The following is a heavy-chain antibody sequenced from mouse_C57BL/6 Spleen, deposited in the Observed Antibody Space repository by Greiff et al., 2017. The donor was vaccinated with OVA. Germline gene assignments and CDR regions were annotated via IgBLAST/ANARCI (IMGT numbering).Heavy chain of an antibody. D-gene: IGHD1-1*01. CDR2: IRLKSDNYAT. Sequence: EVQLVESGGGLVQPGGSMKLSCVASGFTFSNYWMNWVRQSPEKGLEWVAQIRLKSDNYATHYAESVKGRFTISRDDSKSSVYLQMNNLRAEDTGIYYCTGEITTVVEGYFDVWGTGTTVTVSS. CDR3: TGEITTVVEGYFDV. CDR1: GFTFSNYW. J-gene: IGHJ1*03. V-gene: IGHV6-3*01.